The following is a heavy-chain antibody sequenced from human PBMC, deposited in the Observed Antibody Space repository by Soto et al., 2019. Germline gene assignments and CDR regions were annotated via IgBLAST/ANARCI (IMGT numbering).Heavy chain of an antibody. V-gene: IGHV3-64D*06. CDR1: GFIFSEAT. J-gene: IGHJ4*02. CDR2: VSTSGRST. CDR3: VKQAHGLDGLAFDY. D-gene: IGHD3-16*01. Sequence: WGSLTLTCSASGFIFSEATIYWVRQVPATGLEAISAVSTSGRSTYYADSVKYRLTISRDNSKNTLFLQMVSLRPEDTAIYYCVKQAHGLDGLAFDYWGQGTQVTVSS.